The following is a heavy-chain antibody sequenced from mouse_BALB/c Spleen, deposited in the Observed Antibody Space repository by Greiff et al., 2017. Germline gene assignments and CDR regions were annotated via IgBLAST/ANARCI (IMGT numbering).Heavy chain of an antibody. CDR3: TRKATTVVPYFDY. V-gene: IGHV1-5*01. CDR2: IYPGNSDT. Sequence: VQLQQSGTVLARPGASVKMSCKASGYSFTSYWMHWVKQRPGQGLEWIGAIYPGNSDTSYNQKFKGKAKLTAVTSASTAYMELSSLTNEDSAVYYCTRKATTVVPYFDYWGQGTTLTVSS. CDR1: GYSFTSYW. J-gene: IGHJ2*01. D-gene: IGHD1-1*01.